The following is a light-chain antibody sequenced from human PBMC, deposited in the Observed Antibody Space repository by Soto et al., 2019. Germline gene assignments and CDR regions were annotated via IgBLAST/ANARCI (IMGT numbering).Light chain of an antibody. V-gene: IGKV1-8*01. CDR3: QLYYSDSPT. CDR2: AAS. J-gene: IGKJ3*01. CDR1: QGIGSY. Sequence: AIRMTQSPSSLSASTGDRVTITCRASQGIGSYLAWYQQKPGKAPKLLISAASTLQSEVPSRFSGSGSGTDFTLTITCLQSEDFATYYCQLYYSDSPTFGPGTKVDIK.